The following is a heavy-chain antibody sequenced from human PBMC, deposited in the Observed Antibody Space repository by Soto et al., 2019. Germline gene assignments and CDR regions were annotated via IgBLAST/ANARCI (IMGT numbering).Heavy chain of an antibody. V-gene: IGHV1-46*01. CDR2: INPSGGNT. CDR3: ARGLTAGDY. D-gene: IGHD3-9*01. J-gene: IGHJ4*02. Sequence: ASVKVSCKASGYTFTSAYMHWVRQAPGQGLEYMGIINPSGGNTNYAQKFQGRVIMTSDTSASTVYMELSSLRSEDTAFYYCARGLTAGDYWGQGTLVTV. CDR1: GYTFTSAY.